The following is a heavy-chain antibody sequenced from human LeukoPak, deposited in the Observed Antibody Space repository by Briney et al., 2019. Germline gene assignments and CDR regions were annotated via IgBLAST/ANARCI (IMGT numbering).Heavy chain of an antibody. Sequence: PGRSLRLSCAASGFTFDDYAMHWVRQAPGKGLEWVSGISWNSGSIGYADSVKGRFTISRDNAKNSLYLQMNSLRAEDTALYYCAKGAKVVVISPFQHWGQGTLVTVSS. CDR2: ISWNSGSI. V-gene: IGHV3-9*01. CDR3: AKGAKVVVISPFQH. D-gene: IGHD3-22*01. J-gene: IGHJ1*01. CDR1: GFTFDDYA.